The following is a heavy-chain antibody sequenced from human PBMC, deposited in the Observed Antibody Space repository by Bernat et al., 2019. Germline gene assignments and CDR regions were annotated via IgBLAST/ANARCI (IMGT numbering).Heavy chain of an antibody. D-gene: IGHD6-19*01. V-gene: IGHV3-30-3*01. J-gene: IGHJ4*02. CDR3: AREAAVAGLYYFDY. CDR1: GFTFSSYA. Sequence: QVQLVESGGGVVQPGRSLRLSCAASGFTFSSYAMHWVRQAPGKGLEWVAVISYDGSNKYYADSVKGRFTISSDNSKNTLYLQMNSLRAEDTAVYYCAREAAVAGLYYFDYWGQGTLVTVSS. CDR2: ISYDGSNK.